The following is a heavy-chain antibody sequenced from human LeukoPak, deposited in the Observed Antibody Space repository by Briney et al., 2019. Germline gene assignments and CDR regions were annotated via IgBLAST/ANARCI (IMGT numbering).Heavy chain of an antibody. J-gene: IGHJ4*02. D-gene: IGHD6-13*01. CDR3: ARLSSSWYLYFDY. Sequence: PSETLSLTCAVSGGSISSGGYSWSWIRQPPGKGLEWIGYIYHSGSTYYNPSHKSRVTISVDRSKNQFSLKLSSVTAADTAVYYCARLSSSWYLYFDYWGQGTLVTVSS. V-gene: IGHV4-30-2*01. CDR2: IYHSGST. CDR1: GGSISSGGYS.